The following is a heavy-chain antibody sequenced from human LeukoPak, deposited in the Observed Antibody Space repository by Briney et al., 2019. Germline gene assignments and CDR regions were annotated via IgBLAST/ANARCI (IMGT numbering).Heavy chain of an antibody. Sequence: GGSLRLSCAASGFTFNSYWMSWVRQPPGKGLEWVANIKQDGSEEYYVDSVKGRFTISRDNAKNSLYLQMNSLRAEDTAVYYCAREYYDHDAFDIWGQGTMVTVSS. CDR1: GFTFNSYW. J-gene: IGHJ3*02. D-gene: IGHD3-3*01. V-gene: IGHV3-7*01. CDR2: IKQDGSEE. CDR3: AREYYDHDAFDI.